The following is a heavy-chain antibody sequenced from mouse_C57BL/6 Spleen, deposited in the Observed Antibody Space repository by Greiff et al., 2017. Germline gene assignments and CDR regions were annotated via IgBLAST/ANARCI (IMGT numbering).Heavy chain of an antibody. V-gene: IGHV1-50*01. CDR1: GYTFTSYW. D-gene: IGHD1-1*01. CDR2: IDPSDSYT. J-gene: IGHJ2*01. CDR3: ARYPFITTVVAPSFDY. Sequence: QVQLQQPGAELVKPGASVKLSCKASGYTFTSYWMQWVKQRPGQGLEWIGEIDPSDSYTNYNQKFKGKATLTVDTSSSTAYMQLSSLTSEDSAVYYCARYPFITTVVAPSFDYWGQGTTLTVSS.